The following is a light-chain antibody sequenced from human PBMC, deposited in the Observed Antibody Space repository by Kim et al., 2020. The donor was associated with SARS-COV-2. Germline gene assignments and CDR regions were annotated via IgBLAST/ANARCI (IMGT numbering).Light chain of an antibody. CDR1: TSNVGTNT. CDR2: IDH. V-gene: IGLV1-44*01. J-gene: IGLJ3*02. Sequence: GQRVTISCSGSTSNVGTNTVSWFQHLPRAAPKLLIYIDHQRPSGVPERFSASKSGTSASLAISGLQSDDEATYFCATWDDSLEGWMFGGGTQLTVL. CDR3: ATWDDSLEGWM.